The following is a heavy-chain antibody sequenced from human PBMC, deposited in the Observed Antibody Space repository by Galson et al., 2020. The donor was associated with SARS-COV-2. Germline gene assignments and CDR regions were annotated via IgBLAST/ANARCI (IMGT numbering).Heavy chain of an antibody. CDR2: IHHNGSEN. CDR3: ARDLWGRHYDSNTGYYNDGFDL. Sequence: TAETLTLSCAASGFTITKYYMAWVRQPPGKGLEWVADIHHNGSENHNLASVKGRFTISSDNAENSLYLQMTSLRAEDTAVYYCARDLWGRHYDSNTGYYNDGFDLWGRGTLVAVSS. J-gene: IGHJ2*01. D-gene: IGHD3-9*01. CDR1: GFTITKYY. V-gene: IGHV3-7*01.